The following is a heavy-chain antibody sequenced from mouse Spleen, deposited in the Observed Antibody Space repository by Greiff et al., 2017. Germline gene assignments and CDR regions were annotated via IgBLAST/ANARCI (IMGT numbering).Heavy chain of an antibody. J-gene: IGHJ2*01. CDR3: ARRGDGYHFDY. D-gene: IGHD2-3*01. V-gene: IGHV5-9-1*01. Sequence: EVKLQESGGGLVKPGGSLKLSCAASGFTFSSYAMSWVRQTPEKRLEWVATISSGGSYTYYPDSVKGRFTISRDNAKNTLYLQMSSLRSEDTAMYYCARRGDGYHFDYWGQGTTLTVSS. CDR2: ISSGGSYT. CDR1: GFTFSSYA.